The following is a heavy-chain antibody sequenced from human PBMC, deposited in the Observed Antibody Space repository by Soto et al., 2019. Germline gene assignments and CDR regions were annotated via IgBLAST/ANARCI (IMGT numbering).Heavy chain of an antibody. Sequence: QIALKESRPALVKPTQPLTLTCTFSGFSLTTAGLGVTWIRQPPGKAPEWLALVYWNGDKRYSPSLRNRLTSTKDTSRNQLVLLVTNTEHVDTATYYCGRRARSFGLWGKDYWGEGILVAVSS. CDR2: VYWNGDK. CDR3: GRRARSFGLWGKDY. V-gene: IGHV2-5*01. J-gene: IGHJ4*02. D-gene: IGHD1-26*01. CDR1: GFSLTTAGLG.